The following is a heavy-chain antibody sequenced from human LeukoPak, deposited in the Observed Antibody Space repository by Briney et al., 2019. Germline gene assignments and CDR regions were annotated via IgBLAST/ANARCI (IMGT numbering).Heavy chain of an antibody. Sequence: GRSLRLSCAASGFTFSDYAMHWVRQAPGKGLEWVAVLSYGGTNKYYADCVKGRFTISRDNSKNTMFLQMNSLRAEDTAVYHCARDRSGYANDAFDFWGQGTMVTVSS. V-gene: IGHV3-30-3*01. D-gene: IGHD3-3*01. J-gene: IGHJ3*01. CDR3: ARDRSGYANDAFDF. CDR2: LSYGGTNK. CDR1: GFTFSDYA.